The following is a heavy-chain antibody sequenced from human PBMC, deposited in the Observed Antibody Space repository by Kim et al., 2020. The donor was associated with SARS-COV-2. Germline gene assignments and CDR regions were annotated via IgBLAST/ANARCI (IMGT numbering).Heavy chain of an antibody. CDR3: ARAAPDVRLDY. J-gene: IGHJ4*02. CDR2: T. V-gene: IGHV4-4*02. Sequence: TKYKPSRKRGVTVTGEKSKNQSSLKLSSVTAADTAVYYCARAAPDVRLDYWGQGTLVTVSS.